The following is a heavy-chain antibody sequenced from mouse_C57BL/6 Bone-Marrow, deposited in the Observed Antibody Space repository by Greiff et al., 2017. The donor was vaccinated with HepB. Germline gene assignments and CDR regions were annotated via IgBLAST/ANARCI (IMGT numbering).Heavy chain of an antibody. V-gene: IGHV1-82*01. CDR3: ARSPPYSYGSSYWYFDV. CDR2: IYPGDGDT. J-gene: IGHJ1*03. CDR1: GYAFSSSW. D-gene: IGHD1-1*01. Sequence: VQLQQSGPELVKPGASVKISCKASGYAFSSSWMNWVKQRPGKGLEWIGRIYPGDGDTNYNGKVKGKATLTADKSSSTAYMQLSSLTSEDSAVYFCARSPPYSYGSSYWYFDVWGTGTTVTVSS.